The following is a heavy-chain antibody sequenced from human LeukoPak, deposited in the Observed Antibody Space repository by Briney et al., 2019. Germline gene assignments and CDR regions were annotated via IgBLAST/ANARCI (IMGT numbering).Heavy chain of an antibody. Sequence: SETLSLTCTVSGGSISSGGYYWSWIRQPPGRGLEWIGYIYHSGGTYYNPSLKSRVTISVDRSKNQFSLKLSSVTAADTAVYYCARDGGYCSSTSCLPDYWGQGTLVTVSS. CDR2: IYHSGGT. CDR1: GGSISSGGYY. CDR3: ARDGGYCSSTSCLPDY. J-gene: IGHJ4*02. V-gene: IGHV4-30-2*01. D-gene: IGHD2-2*01.